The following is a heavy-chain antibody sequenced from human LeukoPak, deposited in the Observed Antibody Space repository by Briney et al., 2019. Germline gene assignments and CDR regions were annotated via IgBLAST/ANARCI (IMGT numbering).Heavy chain of an antibody. J-gene: IGHJ4*02. V-gene: IGHV4-61*02. CDR2: IYTSGST. CDR3: ARSSWYDIIDY. Sequence: PSETLSLTCTVSGGSISSGSYYWSWIRQPAGKGLEWIGRIYTSGSTSYNPSLKSRVTISVDTSKNQFSLKLSSVTAADTAVYYRARSSWYDIIDYWGQGTLVTVSS. D-gene: IGHD6-13*01. CDR1: GGSISSGSYY.